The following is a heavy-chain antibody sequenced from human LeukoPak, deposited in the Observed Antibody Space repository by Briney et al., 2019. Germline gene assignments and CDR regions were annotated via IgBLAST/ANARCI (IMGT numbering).Heavy chain of an antibody. CDR3: ARDLSWVAGILDY. CDR2: IIPILGIA. CDR1: GGTFSSYT. Sequence: LVKVSCKASGGTFSSYTISWVRQAPGQGLEWMGRIIPILGIANYAQKFQGRVTITADKSTSTAYMELSSLRSEDTAVYYCARDLSWVAGILDYWGQGTLVTVSS. J-gene: IGHJ4*02. D-gene: IGHD6-19*01. V-gene: IGHV1-69*04.